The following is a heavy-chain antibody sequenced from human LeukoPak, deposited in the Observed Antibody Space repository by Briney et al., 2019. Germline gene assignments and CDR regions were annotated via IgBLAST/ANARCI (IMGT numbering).Heavy chain of an antibody. CDR1: GASISIYY. Sequence: SETLSLTCTVSGASISIYYWSWIRQPAGKGLEWIGRIYASGSGNYSPSLKSRVTMSVDTSKNQFSLKLSSVTAADTAVYYCARDRGYSYGYWYFDLWGRGTLVTVSS. CDR3: ARDRGYSYGYWYFDL. V-gene: IGHV4-4*07. J-gene: IGHJ2*01. D-gene: IGHD5-18*01. CDR2: IYASGSG.